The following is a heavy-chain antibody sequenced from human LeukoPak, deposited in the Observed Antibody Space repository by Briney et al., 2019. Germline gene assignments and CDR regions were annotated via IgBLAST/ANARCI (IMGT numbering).Heavy chain of an antibody. V-gene: IGHV3-11*01. Sequence: GGSLRLSCAASGFTFSDEYMSWIRQAPGRGLEWISYISNSGSSISYADSVKGRFTISRDNAKNSLFLQMSSLRAEDTAVYYCARARRAGPGAHFDYWGQGNLVTVSS. J-gene: IGHJ4*02. CDR2: ISNSGSSI. CDR1: GFTFSDEY. CDR3: ARARRAGPGAHFDY. D-gene: IGHD6-13*01.